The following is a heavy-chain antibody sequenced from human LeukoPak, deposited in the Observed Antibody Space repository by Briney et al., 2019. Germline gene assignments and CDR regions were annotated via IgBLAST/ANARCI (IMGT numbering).Heavy chain of an antibody. CDR1: EFTFSSYS. V-gene: IGHV3-21*01. D-gene: IGHD3-9*01. CDR2: ISSSSAYI. CDR3: AREGLRYFDWLGPYYYMDV. Sequence: PGGSLRLSCAASEFTFSSYSMNWVRQAPGKGLEWVSSISSSSAYIYYSDSVKGRFTISRDNAKNSLYLQMNSLRAEDTAVYYCAREGLRYFDWLGPYYYMDVWGKGTTVTVSS. J-gene: IGHJ6*03.